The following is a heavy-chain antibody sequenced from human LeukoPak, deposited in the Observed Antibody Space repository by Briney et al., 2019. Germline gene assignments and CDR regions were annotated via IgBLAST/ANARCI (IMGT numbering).Heavy chain of an antibody. CDR2: INPNSGGT. J-gene: IGHJ4*02. D-gene: IGHD3-3*01. CDR1: GYTFTGYY. V-gene: IGHV1-2*02. CDR3: ARDPGGFNPLQRFFDY. Sequence: ASVKVSCKASGYTFTGYYMHWVRQAPGQGLEWMGWINPNSGGTNYAQKFQGRVTMTRDTSISTAYMELSRLRSDDTAVYYCARDPGGFNPLQRFFDYWGQGTLVTVSS.